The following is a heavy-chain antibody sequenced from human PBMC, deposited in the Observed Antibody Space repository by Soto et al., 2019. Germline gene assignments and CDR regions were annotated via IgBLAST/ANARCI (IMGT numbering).Heavy chain of an antibody. Sequence: ASVKVSCKASGYTFTGYYMHWVRQAPGQGLEWMGWINPNSGGTNYAQKFQGRVTMTRDTSISTAYMELSRLRSDDTAVYYCARDSQYYYDSSGYYYWGQGTLVTVSS. D-gene: IGHD3-22*01. CDR1: GYTFTGYY. V-gene: IGHV1-2*02. CDR2: INPNSGGT. CDR3: ARDSQYYYDSSGYYY. J-gene: IGHJ4*02.